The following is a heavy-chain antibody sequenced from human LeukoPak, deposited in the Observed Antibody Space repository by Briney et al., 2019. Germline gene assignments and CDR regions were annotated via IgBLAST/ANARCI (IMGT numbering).Heavy chain of an antibody. CDR1: GFTFSSYA. V-gene: IGHV3-30-3*01. Sequence: GGSLRLSCAASGFTFSSYAMHWVRQAPGKGLEWVAVISYDGSNKYYADSVKGRFTISRDNSKNTLYLQMNSLRAEDTAVYYCAKDLADYYDSSGYPNFDYWGQGTLVTVSS. CDR3: AKDLADYYDSSGYPNFDY. CDR2: ISYDGSNK. D-gene: IGHD3-22*01. J-gene: IGHJ4*02.